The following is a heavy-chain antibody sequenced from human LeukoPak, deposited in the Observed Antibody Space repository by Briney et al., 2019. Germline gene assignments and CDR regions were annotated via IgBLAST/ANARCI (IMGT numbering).Heavy chain of an antibody. CDR2: ISHSGST. D-gene: IGHD6-25*01. J-gene: IGHJ4*02. CDR3: ARKNLPSPRIRYSSDWNGRAFDY. Sequence: SETLSLTCAVSGGSISSSNWWSWVRQPPGKGLEWIGEISHSGSTNYNPSLKSRVTISVDKSKNQFSLKLSSVTAADPAVYSCARKNLPSPRIRYSSDWNGRAFDYWGQGTLVTVSS. CDR1: GGSISSSNW. V-gene: IGHV4-4*02.